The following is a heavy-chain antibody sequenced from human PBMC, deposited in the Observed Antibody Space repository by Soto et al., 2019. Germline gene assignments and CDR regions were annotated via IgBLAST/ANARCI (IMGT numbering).Heavy chain of an antibody. Sequence: PGGSLRLSCAASGFTFSSYAMHWVRQAPGKGLEWVAVISYDGSNKYYADSVKGRFTISRDDSKNTLYLQLDSLKSEDAGVYYCVTSGVGVVRLDNWGQGTLVTVLL. CDR3: VTSGVGVVRLDN. J-gene: IGHJ4*02. V-gene: IGHV3-30-3*01. CDR1: GFTFSSYA. D-gene: IGHD1-26*01. CDR2: ISYDGSNK.